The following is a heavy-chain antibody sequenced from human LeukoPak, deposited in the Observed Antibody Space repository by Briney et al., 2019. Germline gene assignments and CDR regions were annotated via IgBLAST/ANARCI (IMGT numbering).Heavy chain of an antibody. Sequence: GASVKVSCKVSGYTLNELSIHWVRQAPGGGPEWVGGFDPEEGETTYAHKFQGRVSMTEDTSTDTAYMELRSLRSEDTAVYYCATDVETTDQEGAFDMWGQGTMVTVSS. D-gene: IGHD4-11*01. V-gene: IGHV1-24*01. J-gene: IGHJ3*02. CDR2: FDPEEGET. CDR3: ATDVETTDQEGAFDM. CDR1: GYTLNELS.